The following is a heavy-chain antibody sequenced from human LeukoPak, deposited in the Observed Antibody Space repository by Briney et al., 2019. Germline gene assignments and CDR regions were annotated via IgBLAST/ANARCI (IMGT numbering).Heavy chain of an antibody. D-gene: IGHD3-3*01. Sequence: ASVKVSCKASGYTFTSYYMHWVRQAPGQGLEWVGIINPSGGSTSYAQRFQGRVTMTRDTSTSTVYMELSSLRSEDTAVYYCARDYDFWSGYYTALFDYWGQGTLVTVSS. CDR2: INPSGGST. J-gene: IGHJ4*02. CDR1: GYTFTSYY. CDR3: ARDYDFWSGYYTALFDY. V-gene: IGHV1-46*01.